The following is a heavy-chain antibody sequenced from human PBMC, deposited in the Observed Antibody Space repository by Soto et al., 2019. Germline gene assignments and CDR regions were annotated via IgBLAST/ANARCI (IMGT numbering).Heavy chain of an antibody. J-gene: IGHJ5*02. Sequence: PSETLSLTCTVSGGSISSYYWSWIRQPPGKGLEWIGYIYYSGSTNYNPSLKSRVTISVDTSKNQFSLKLSSVTAADTAVYYCARTYRSGAFDPWGQGTLVTVAS. V-gene: IGHV4-59*01. D-gene: IGHD3-10*01. CDR1: GGSISSYY. CDR2: IYYSGST. CDR3: ARTYRSGAFDP.